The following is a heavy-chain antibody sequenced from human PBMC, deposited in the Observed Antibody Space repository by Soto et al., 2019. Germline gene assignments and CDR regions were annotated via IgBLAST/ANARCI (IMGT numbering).Heavy chain of an antibody. CDR2: IIPIFGTA. Sequence: RASVKVSCKASGGTFSSYAISWVRQAPGQGLEWMGGIIPIFGTANYAQKFQGRVTITADESTSTAYMELSSLRSEDTAVYYCARGLVVVVPAANYYYYYGMDVWGQGTTVT. D-gene: IGHD2-2*01. CDR1: GGTFSSYA. CDR3: ARGLVVVVPAANYYYYYGMDV. V-gene: IGHV1-69*13. J-gene: IGHJ6*02.